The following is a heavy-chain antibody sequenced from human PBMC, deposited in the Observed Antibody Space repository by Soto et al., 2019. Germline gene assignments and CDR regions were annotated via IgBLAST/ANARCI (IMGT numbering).Heavy chain of an antibody. J-gene: IGHJ4*02. CDR3: AREHSGSGRFDY. D-gene: IGHD6-13*01. Sequence: QVQLVQSGAEVKKPGASVKVSCKASGYTFTSYDINWVRQATGQGLEWMGWMNPNSGNTGYAQKFQGRVTMTRNTSMSTAYRELSSLRAEDTAVYYCAREHSGSGRFDYWGQGTLVTVSS. CDR2: MNPNSGNT. V-gene: IGHV1-8*01. CDR1: GYTFTSYD.